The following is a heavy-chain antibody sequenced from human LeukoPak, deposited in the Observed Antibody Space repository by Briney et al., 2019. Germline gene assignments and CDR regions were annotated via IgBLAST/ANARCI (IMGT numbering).Heavy chain of an antibody. V-gene: IGHV1-69*13. CDR3: ARGQINYYGSGSYYNYYYMDV. Sequence: SVKVSCKASGGTFTSYAISWVRQAPGQGLEWMGGIIPLFGRANYAQKFQGRVTITADESTSKAYMELSSLRSEDTAVYYCARGQINYYGSGSYYNYYYMDVWGKGTTVTVSS. D-gene: IGHD3-10*01. CDR2: IIPLFGRA. J-gene: IGHJ6*03. CDR1: GGTFTSYA.